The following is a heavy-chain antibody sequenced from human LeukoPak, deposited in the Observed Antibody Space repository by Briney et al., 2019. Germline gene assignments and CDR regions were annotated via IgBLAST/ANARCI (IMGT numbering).Heavy chain of an antibody. V-gene: IGHV3-23*01. CDR3: ARDFWSGYYYFDY. J-gene: IGHJ4*02. CDR2: ISGSGGST. Sequence: GGSLRLSCAASGFTFSSYAMSWVRQAPGKGLEWVSAISGSGGSTYYADPVKGRFTISRDNSKNTLYLQMNSLRAEDTAVYYCARDFWSGYYYFDYWGQGTLVTVSS. D-gene: IGHD3-3*01. CDR1: GFTFSSYA.